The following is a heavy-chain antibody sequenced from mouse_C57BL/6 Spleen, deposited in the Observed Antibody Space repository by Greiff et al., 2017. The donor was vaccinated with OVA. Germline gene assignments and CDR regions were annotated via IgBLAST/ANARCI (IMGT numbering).Heavy chain of an antibody. Sequence: QVQLQQPGAELVKPGASVKLSCKASGYTFTSYWMQWVKQRPGQGLEWIGEIDPSDSYTNYNQKFKGKATLTVDTSSSTAYMQLSSLTSEDSAVYYYATGSSYFDYWGQGTTLTVSS. CDR3: ATGSSYFDY. V-gene: IGHV1-50*01. CDR2: IDPSDSYT. J-gene: IGHJ2*01. D-gene: IGHD1-1*01. CDR1: GYTFTSYW.